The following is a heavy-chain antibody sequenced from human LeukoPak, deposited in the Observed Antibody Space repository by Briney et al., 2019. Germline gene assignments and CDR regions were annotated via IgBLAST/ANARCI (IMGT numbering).Heavy chain of an antibody. D-gene: IGHD2-21*02. CDR1: GGSISSYY. Sequence: SETLSLTCTVSGGSISSYYWSWIRQPPGKGLEWIGEINHSGSTNYNPSLKSRVTISVDTSKNQFSLKLSSVTAADTAVYYCARGWQGRTAYYYYMDVWGKGTTVTVSS. CDR3: ARGWQGRTAYYYYMDV. V-gene: IGHV4-34*01. CDR2: INHSGST. J-gene: IGHJ6*03.